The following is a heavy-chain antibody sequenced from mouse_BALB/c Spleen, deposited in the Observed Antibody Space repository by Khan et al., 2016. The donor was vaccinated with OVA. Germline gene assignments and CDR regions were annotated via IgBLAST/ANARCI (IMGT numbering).Heavy chain of an antibody. D-gene: IGHD2-14*01. CDR1: GYTFTSYT. J-gene: IGHJ3*01. Sequence: QVQLQQSGAELARPGASVKMSCKTSGYTFTSYTMHWVRQRPGQALEWIGNINPSNNYTNYNQNFKDKATLIVDKSSSTAYMQLSSLTSEDSAVYYCVREGAYYRSDGWFAYWGQGTLVTVSA. CDR3: VREGAYYRSDGWFAY. V-gene: IGHV1-4*01. CDR2: INPSNNYT.